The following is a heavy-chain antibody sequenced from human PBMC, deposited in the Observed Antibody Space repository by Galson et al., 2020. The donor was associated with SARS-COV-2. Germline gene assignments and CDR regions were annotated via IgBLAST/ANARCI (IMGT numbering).Heavy chain of an antibody. D-gene: IGHD5-18*01. CDR1: GFTFDDYA. V-gene: IGHV3-9*01. CDR2: ISWNSGSL. Sequence: SCAASGFTFDDYAMYWVRQAPGKGLEWVSGISWNSGSLDYADSVKGRFTISRDNAKKSLYLQMSSLRAEDTALYYCTKGHGYSSGFDYWGQGTLVTVSS. CDR3: TKGHGYSSGFDY. J-gene: IGHJ4*02.